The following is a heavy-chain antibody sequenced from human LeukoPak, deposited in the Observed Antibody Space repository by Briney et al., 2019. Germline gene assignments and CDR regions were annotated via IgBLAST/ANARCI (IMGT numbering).Heavy chain of an antibody. J-gene: IGHJ4*02. D-gene: IGHD2-15*01. CDR1: GNTFTTYN. V-gene: IGHV1-2*02. CDR3: ARGRGGGYFDF. CDR2: ITLNSGGT. Sequence: GASVNVLCRASGNTFTTYNVHWGRQAPGQALRWMGWITLNSGGTEYAQKFQARVTMTRDRSISTACMELSRLRSDDTAGYSCARGRGGGYFDFWGQETLVTVS.